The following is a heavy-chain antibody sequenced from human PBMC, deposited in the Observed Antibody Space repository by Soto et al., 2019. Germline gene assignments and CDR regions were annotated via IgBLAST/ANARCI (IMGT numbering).Heavy chain of an antibody. Sequence: LQPLSLTCSVSGGSISSGGGCCSLIQQPPGKGLEWIGYIYHSGSTYYNPSLKSRVTISVDTSKNQFSLKLSSVTAADTAVYYCARGLSLYTYGSGSRDYYLDYWGQGTLVTVSS. D-gene: IGHD3-10*01. CDR2: IYHSGST. CDR3: ARGLSLYTYGSGSRDYYLDY. V-gene: IGHV4-30-2*01. J-gene: IGHJ4*02. CDR1: GGSISSGGGC.